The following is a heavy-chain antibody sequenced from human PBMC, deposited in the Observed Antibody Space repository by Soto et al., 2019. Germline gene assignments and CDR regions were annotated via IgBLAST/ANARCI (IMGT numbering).Heavy chain of an antibody. Sequence: QVQLQQWGAGLLKPSETLSLTCAVYGGSVNSGNYYWSWIRQPPGKGLEWIGEMSHSGGTNFNPSLKSRVTRSVDTSQNQFSLKRSSVTAADTALYYCARVERGTATTVVDAFDIWGPGTLVTVSS. D-gene: IGHD1-1*01. CDR1: GGSVNSGNYY. J-gene: IGHJ3*02. V-gene: IGHV4-34*01. CDR3: ARVERGTATTVVDAFDI. CDR2: MSHSGGT.